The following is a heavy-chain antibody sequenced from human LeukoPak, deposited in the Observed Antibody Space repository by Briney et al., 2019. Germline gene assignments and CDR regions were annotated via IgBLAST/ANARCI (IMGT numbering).Heavy chain of an antibody. Sequence: PGGSLRLSCAASGFTFSSYSMNWVRQAPGKGLEWVSSISSSSSYIYYADSVKGRFTISRDNAKNSLYLQMNSLRAEDTAVYYCARDDDLVYYFDYWGQGTLVTVSS. V-gene: IGHV3-21*01. CDR3: ARDDDLVYYFDY. J-gene: IGHJ4*02. CDR2: ISSSSSYI. D-gene: IGHD1-1*01. CDR1: GFTFSSYS.